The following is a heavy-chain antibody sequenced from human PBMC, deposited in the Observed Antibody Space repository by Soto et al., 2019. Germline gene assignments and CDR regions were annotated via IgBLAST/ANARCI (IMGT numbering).Heavy chain of an antibody. J-gene: IGHJ3*01. D-gene: IGHD2-15*01. CDR2: INPNSGGT. V-gene: IGHV1-2*04. Sequence: QVQLVQSGAEVKRPGASVKVSCKASGDSLDNYYIHWVRQAPENGLEWLGWINPNSGGTSYAPKFQGWITMTWDTSSTTGYLALSRLKSDDTASYYCAGSGGLGESFDTWGQGTKLIVSS. CDR3: AGSGGLGESFDT. CDR1: GDSLDNYY.